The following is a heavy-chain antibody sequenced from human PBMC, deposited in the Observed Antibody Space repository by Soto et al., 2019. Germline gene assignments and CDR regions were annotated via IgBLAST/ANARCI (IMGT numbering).Heavy chain of an antibody. CDR1: GYTLTSYY. J-gene: IGHJ6*02. Sequence: SVKVGCSASGYTLTSYYMHWKRQAPGQGLEWRGWINPNSGGTNYAQKFQGRVTMTRDTSISTAYMELSRLRSEDTAVYYCARDAHCSSNSCYTDDYYYYGMDVWGQGTTVTVSS. V-gene: IGHV1-2*02. D-gene: IGHD2-2*02. CDR3: ARDAHCSSNSCYTDDYYYYGMDV. CDR2: INPNSGGT.